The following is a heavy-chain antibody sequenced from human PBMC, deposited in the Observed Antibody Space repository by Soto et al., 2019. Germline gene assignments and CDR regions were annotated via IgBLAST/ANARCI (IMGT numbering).Heavy chain of an antibody. CDR3: AKDLGGSGSYYNRVTADWFDP. CDR2: ISGSGGST. J-gene: IGHJ5*02. V-gene: IGHV3-23*01. CDR1: GFTFSSYA. D-gene: IGHD3-10*01. Sequence: GGSLRLSCAASGFTFSSYAMSWVRQAPWKGLEWVSAISGSGGSTYYADSVKGRFTISRDNSKNTLYLQMNSLRAEDTAVYYCAKDLGGSGSYYNRVTADWFDPWGQGTLVTVSS.